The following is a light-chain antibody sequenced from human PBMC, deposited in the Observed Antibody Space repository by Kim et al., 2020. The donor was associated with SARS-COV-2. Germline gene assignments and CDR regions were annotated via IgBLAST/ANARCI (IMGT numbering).Light chain of an antibody. CDR2: KTS. CDR3: QQYNNCPIT. J-gene: IGKJ5*01. Sequence: DIQMTQSPSTLSASVGDRVTITCRASQSFSSWLAWYQQKPGKVPKLLIYKTSILESGVPSRFSGSGSGTEFTLTISSLQPDDFATYYGQQYNNCPITFGQGTRREIK. CDR1: QSFSSW. V-gene: IGKV1-5*03.